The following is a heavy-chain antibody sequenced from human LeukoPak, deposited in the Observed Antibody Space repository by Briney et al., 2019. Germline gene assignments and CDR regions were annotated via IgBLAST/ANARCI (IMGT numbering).Heavy chain of an antibody. CDR1: GFTFSSYG. CDR3: AKGGRYSYGSSDY. CDR2: ISYDGSNK. Sequence: GGSLRLSCAASGFTFSSYGMHWVRQAPGKGLEWVAVISYDGSNKYYADSVKGRFTISRDNSKNTLYLQMNSLRAEDTAVYYCAKGGRYSYGSSDYWGQGTLVTVSS. V-gene: IGHV3-30*18. J-gene: IGHJ4*02. D-gene: IGHD5-18*01.